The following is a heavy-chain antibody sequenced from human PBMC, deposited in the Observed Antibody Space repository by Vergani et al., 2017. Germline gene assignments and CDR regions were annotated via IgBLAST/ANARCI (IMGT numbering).Heavy chain of an antibody. Sequence: EVQLVESGGGLVQPGGSLRLSCAASGFTFSSYWMSWVRQAPGKGLEWVANIKQDESDKYYVDSVKGRFTISRDNAKNSLYLQMNSLRAEDTAVYYCARDRGRSWSYYWQRGGAEYYFDYWGQGTLVTVSS. CDR1: GFTFSSYW. J-gene: IGHJ4*02. CDR2: IKQDESDK. CDR3: ARDRGRSWSYYWQRGGAEYYFDY. D-gene: IGHD1-26*01. V-gene: IGHV3-7*01.